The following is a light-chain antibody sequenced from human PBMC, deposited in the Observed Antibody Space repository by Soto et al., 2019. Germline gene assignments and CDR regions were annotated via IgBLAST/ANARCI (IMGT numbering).Light chain of an antibody. J-gene: IGKJ1*01. Sequence: DIVMTQSPLSLPVTPGEPASISCRSSQSLLHSNGYNYLVWYLQKPGQSPQLLIYLGSYRASGVPDRFSGSVSGTDFTLKISRVEAEDIGVYYCMQALQTPTFGQGTKVEIK. CDR3: MQALQTPT. CDR1: QSLLHSNGYNY. V-gene: IGKV2-28*01. CDR2: LGS.